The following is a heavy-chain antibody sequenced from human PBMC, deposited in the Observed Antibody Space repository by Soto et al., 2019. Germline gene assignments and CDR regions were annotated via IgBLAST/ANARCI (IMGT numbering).Heavy chain of an antibody. CDR1: DFTFSNAW. D-gene: IGHD3-22*01. J-gene: IGHJ4*02. Sequence: SLRLSCAASDFTFSNAWMNWVRKAPGKGLEWVGRIKSKTDGGTTDYAAPVKGRFTISRDDSKNTLYLQMNSLKTEDTAVYYCTTEGYYYDSSGSDYWGQGTLVTVSS. CDR3: TTEGYYYDSSGSDY. CDR2: IKSKTDGGTT. V-gene: IGHV3-15*07.